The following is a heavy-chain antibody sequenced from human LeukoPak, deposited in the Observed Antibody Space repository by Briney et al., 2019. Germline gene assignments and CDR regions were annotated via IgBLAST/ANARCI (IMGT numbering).Heavy chain of an antibody. D-gene: IGHD2/OR15-2a*01. CDR3: AKDIGTTYYYYGMDV. CDR2: ISWNSGSI. J-gene: IGHJ6*02. Sequence: GGSLRLSCAASGFSLRDYAMSWVRQAPGKGLEWVSGISWNSGSIGYADSVKGRFTISRDNAKNSLYLQMNSLRAEDTALYYCAKDIGTTYYYYGMDVWGQGTTVTVSS. CDR1: GFSLRDYA. V-gene: IGHV3-9*01.